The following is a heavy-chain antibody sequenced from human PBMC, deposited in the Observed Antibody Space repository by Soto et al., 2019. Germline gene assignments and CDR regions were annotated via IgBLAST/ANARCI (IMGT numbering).Heavy chain of an antibody. D-gene: IGHD2-2*01. CDR1: GYTLTELS. Sequence: ASVKVSCKVSGYTLTELSMHWVRQAPGKGLEWMGGFDPEDGETIYAQKFQGRVTMTEDTSTDTAYMELSSLRSEDTAVYYCATTELYCSSTSCYYSWGQGTLVTVSS. J-gene: IGHJ4*02. CDR2: FDPEDGET. CDR3: ATTELYCSSTSCYYS. V-gene: IGHV1-24*01.